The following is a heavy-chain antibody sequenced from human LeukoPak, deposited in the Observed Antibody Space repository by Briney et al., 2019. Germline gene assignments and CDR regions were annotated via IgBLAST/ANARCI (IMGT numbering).Heavy chain of an antibody. Sequence: GGSLSLSCTVSGFTLSSYEMSWIRPAPGKGLEWVSVIYSGGSTYYADSVKGRFTISRDNSKNTLYLQMNSLRAEDTAVYYCAGFVYWGQGTLVTVSS. V-gene: IGHV3-66*01. CDR1: GFTLSSYE. CDR2: IYSGGST. CDR3: AGFVY. J-gene: IGHJ4*02.